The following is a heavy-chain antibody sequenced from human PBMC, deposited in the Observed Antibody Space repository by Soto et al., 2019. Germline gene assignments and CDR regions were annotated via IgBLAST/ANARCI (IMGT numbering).Heavy chain of an antibody. V-gene: IGHV3-30-3*01. CDR3: ARVPTNYYDSSGYFDY. J-gene: IGHJ4*02. Sequence: SLRLSCAASGFTFSSYAMHWVRQAPGKGLEWVAVISYDGSNKYYADSVKGRFTISRDNSKNTLYLQMNSLRAEDTAVYYCARVPTNYYDSSGYFDYWGQGTLVTVSS. CDR1: GFTFSSYA. CDR2: ISYDGSNK. D-gene: IGHD3-22*01.